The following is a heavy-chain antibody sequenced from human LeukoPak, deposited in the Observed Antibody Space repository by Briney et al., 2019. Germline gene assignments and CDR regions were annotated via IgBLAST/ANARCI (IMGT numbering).Heavy chain of an antibody. D-gene: IGHD6-19*01. V-gene: IGHV1-3*01. Sequence: ASVKVSCKASGYTFSDYAMHWVRQAPGQRFEWMGWIDAGNGDTRCSQKFQGRVTITRDTSASTAYMELSSLRSEDTAVYYCATRGSSGWSYYFDYWGQGTLVTVSS. CDR2: IDAGNGDT. CDR3: ATRGSSGWSYYFDY. J-gene: IGHJ4*02. CDR1: GYTFSDYA.